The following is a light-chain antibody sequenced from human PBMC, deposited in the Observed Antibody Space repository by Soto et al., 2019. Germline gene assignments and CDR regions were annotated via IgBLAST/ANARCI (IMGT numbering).Light chain of an antibody. J-gene: IGKJ2*01. Sequence: MTKSPATLSVAPRGRATLSCRASQSVGVNLAWYQQKHGQAPRLLLYAASTRATAIPARFSGSGSGAEFTLTIDSLQSEDFAVYFCQQYNYWPYTFGRGTKLEIK. CDR1: QSVGVN. V-gene: IGKV3-15*01. CDR2: AAS. CDR3: QQYNYWPYT.